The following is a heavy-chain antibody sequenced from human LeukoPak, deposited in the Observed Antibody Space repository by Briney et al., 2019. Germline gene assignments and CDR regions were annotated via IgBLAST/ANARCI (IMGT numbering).Heavy chain of an antibody. V-gene: IGHV5-51*01. CDR1: GYSFTSYW. CDR2: IYPGDSDT. J-gene: IGHJ5*02. D-gene: IGHD6-25*01. Sequence: GESLKISCKGSGYSFTSYWIGRVRQMPGKGLEWMGIIYPGDSDTRYSPSFQGQVTISADKSISTAYLQWSSLKASDTAMYYCARHPAAARSWFDPWGQGTLVTVSS. CDR3: ARHPAAARSWFDP.